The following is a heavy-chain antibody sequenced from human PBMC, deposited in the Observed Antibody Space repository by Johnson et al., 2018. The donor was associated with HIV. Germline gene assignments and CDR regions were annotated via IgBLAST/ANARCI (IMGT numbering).Heavy chain of an antibody. V-gene: IGHV3-7*05. Sequence: EKLVESGGGLVQPGGSLRLSCAASGFTFSSYWMSWVRQAPGKGLEWVANIKQDGSEKYYVDSVKGRFTISRDNAKNSLYLQMNSLRAEDTAVYYCAKDQARGYYCDAFDIWGQGTMVTVSS. CDR3: AKDQARGYYCDAFDI. J-gene: IGHJ3*02. CDR1: GFTFSSYW. D-gene: IGHD3-22*01. CDR2: IKQDGSEK.